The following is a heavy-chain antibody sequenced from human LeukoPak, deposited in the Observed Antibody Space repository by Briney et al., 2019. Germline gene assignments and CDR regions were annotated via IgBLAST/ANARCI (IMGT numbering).Heavy chain of an antibody. CDR2: ITSNGGST. Sequence: GGSLRLSCSASGFTLSTYSMYWVRQAPGKGLEYVSVITSNGGSTYYADSVKGRFTISRDNSKNTLYLQMSSLRVEDTAVYYCVKARGSGWYWDYWGQGTLVTVSS. J-gene: IGHJ4*02. D-gene: IGHD6-19*01. V-gene: IGHV3-64D*06. CDR1: GFTLSTYS. CDR3: VKARGSGWYWDY.